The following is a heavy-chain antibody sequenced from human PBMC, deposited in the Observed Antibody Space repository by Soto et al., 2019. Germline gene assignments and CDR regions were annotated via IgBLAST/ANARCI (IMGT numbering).Heavy chain of an antibody. D-gene: IGHD3-10*01. CDR1: GGTFSSYA. Sequence: ASVKVSCKASGGTFSSYAISWVRQAPGQGLEWMGGIIPIFGTANYAQKFQGRVTITADESTSTAYMELSSLRSEDTAVYYCARGVLYYGSGIVRAFDIWGQGTMVTVSS. CDR2: IIPIFGTA. J-gene: IGHJ3*02. V-gene: IGHV1-69*13. CDR3: ARGVLYYGSGIVRAFDI.